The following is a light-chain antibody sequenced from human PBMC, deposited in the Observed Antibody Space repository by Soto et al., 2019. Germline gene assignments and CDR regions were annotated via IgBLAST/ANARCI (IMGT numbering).Light chain of an antibody. CDR3: QQSHIAPYT. CDR1: QSIARF. Sequence: QMTQSPSSLSAAVGDRVTITCRASQSIARFLNWYQQKPGEVPKLLIFGASYLRSGVPSRFSGSGSGTHFALTLTSLQPEDFATYFCQQSHIAPYTFGQGTNL. J-gene: IGKJ2*01. CDR2: GAS. V-gene: IGKV1-39*01.